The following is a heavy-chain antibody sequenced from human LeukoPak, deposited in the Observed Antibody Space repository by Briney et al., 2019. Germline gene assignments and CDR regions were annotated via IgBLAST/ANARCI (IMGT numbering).Heavy chain of an antibody. CDR2: IYHSGST. V-gene: IGHV4-30-2*02. CDR3: ARLSGYSSGHYYSDY. D-gene: IGHD3-22*01. Sequence: SETLSLTCAVSGGSISSGGYSWSWIRQPPGKGLEWIGYIYHSGSTYYNPSLKSRVTISVDTSKNQFSLKLSSVTAADTAVYYCARLSGYSSGHYYSDYWGQGTLVTVSS. CDR1: GGSISSGGYS. J-gene: IGHJ4*02.